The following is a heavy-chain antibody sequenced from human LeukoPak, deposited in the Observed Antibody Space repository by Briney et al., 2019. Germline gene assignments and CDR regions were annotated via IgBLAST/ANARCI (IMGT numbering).Heavy chain of an antibody. CDR3: AREPDYGGNFSDY. J-gene: IGHJ4*02. Sequence: ASVKVSCKASGYTFTSYDINWVRQATGQGLEWMGWMNPNSGNTGYAQKFQGRVTITRNTSISTAYMELSSLRSENTAVYYCAREPDYGGNFSDYWGQGTLVTVSS. CDR1: GYTFTSYD. V-gene: IGHV1-8*03. D-gene: IGHD4-23*01. CDR2: MNPNSGNT.